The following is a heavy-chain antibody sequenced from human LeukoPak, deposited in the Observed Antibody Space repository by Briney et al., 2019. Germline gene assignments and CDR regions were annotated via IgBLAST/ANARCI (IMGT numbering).Heavy chain of an antibody. J-gene: IGHJ6*03. CDR2: IRQDGSEI. V-gene: IGHV3-7*03. Sequence: LPGGSLRLSCAAPGFTLSNYWMGWVRQAPGKGLEWVANIRQDGSEIYYVDSVKGRFTISRDNSKNTLYLQMNSLRAEDTAVYYCARGATTRYYCYMDVWGKGTTVTVSS. CDR1: GFTLSNYW. CDR3: ARGATTRYYCYMDV. D-gene: IGHD1-7*01.